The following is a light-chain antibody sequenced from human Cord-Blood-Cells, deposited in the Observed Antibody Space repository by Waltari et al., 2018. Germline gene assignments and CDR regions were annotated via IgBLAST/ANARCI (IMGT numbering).Light chain of an antibody. J-gene: IGKJ4*01. Sequence: DIEMTQSPSSLPASVGDRVTITCRASQSISSYLNCYQQKPGKAPKLLIYSASSLQSGVPSSFIGTRSGTDFTLTITSLQPEDFATYYCQQSYSTPLTFGRSTKLDIK. CDR2: SAS. CDR3: QQSYSTPLT. CDR1: QSISSY. V-gene: IGKV1-39*01.